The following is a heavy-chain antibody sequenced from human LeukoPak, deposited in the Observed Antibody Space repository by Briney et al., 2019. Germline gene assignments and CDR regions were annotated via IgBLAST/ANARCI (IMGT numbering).Heavy chain of an antibody. CDR3: ARDGLVQYFDY. V-gene: IGHV3-33*01. CDR1: GFTFSSYG. CDR2: IWYDTSNK. D-gene: IGHD3-3*01. J-gene: IGHJ4*02. Sequence: PGRSLRLSCAASGFTFSSYGMHWVRQAPGKGLEWVAVIWYDTSNKYYADSVKGRFTISRDNSKNTLYLQMNSLRAEDTAVYYCARDGLVQYFDYWGQGTLVTVSS.